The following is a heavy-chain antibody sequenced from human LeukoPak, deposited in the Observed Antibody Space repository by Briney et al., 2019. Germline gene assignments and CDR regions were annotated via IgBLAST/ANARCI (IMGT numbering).Heavy chain of an antibody. CDR3: ARNGESAYRPYYFDY. CDR2: IYTSGST. D-gene: IGHD3-10*01. J-gene: IGHJ4*02. V-gene: IGHV4-61*02. CDR1: GGSISSGSYY. Sequence: SETLSLTCTVSGGSISSGSYYWSWIRQPAGKGLEWIGRIYTSGSTNYNPSLKSRVTISVDTSKNQFSPKLSSVTAADTAVYYCARNGESAYRPYYFDYWGQGTLVTVSS.